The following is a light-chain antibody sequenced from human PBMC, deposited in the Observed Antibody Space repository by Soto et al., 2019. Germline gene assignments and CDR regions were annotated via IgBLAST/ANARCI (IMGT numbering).Light chain of an antibody. V-gene: IGLV2-14*03. CDR3: SSYTDSDTLV. CDR2: DVS. Sequence: QSALTQPAAVSGSPGQSITISCTGTSSDVGGHNYVSWYQQYPGEAPKLMIYDVSNRPSGVSNRFSGSKSGNTASLTISGLQAEDEADYYCSSYTDSDTLVFGGGTKLTVL. CDR1: SSDVGGHNY. J-gene: IGLJ2*01.